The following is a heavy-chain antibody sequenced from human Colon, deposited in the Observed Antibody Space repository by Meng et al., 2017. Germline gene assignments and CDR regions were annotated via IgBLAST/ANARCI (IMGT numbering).Heavy chain of an antibody. CDR1: GYTFTSYE. J-gene: IGHJ4*02. Sequence: VEMVQSGAEVKTPGASVKVSCKSSGYTFTSYEINWMRQAPGQGFEWMGWMSPSSGNTGYAQKFQGRVTMTRNISIITAYMELSSLRFDDTGVYYCARTATRWGQGTLVTVSS. V-gene: IGHV1-8*01. CDR2: MSPSSGNT. CDR3: ARTATR.